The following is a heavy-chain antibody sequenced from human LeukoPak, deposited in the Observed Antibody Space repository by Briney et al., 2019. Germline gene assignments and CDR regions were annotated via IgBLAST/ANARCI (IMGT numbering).Heavy chain of an antibody. Sequence: PSETLSLTCTVSGGSISSYYWSWIRQPAGKGLEWIGRIYTSGNTNYNPSLKSRVTISVDKSKNQFSLKLSSMTAADTAVYYCARAGRYDSSGMGIFDYWGQGTLVTVSS. CDR3: ARAGRYDSSGMGIFDY. V-gene: IGHV4-4*07. D-gene: IGHD3-22*01. CDR2: IYTSGNT. CDR1: GGSISSYY. J-gene: IGHJ4*02.